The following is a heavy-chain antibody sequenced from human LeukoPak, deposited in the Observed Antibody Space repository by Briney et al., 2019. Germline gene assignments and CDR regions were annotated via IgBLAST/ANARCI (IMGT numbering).Heavy chain of an antibody. Sequence: SETLSLTCTVSGGSISSYYWSWIRQPPGKGLEWIGYIYYSGSTNYNPSLKSRVTISVDTSKNQFSLKLSSVTAADTAVYYYARVAVISYHWFDPWGQGTLVTVSS. J-gene: IGHJ5*02. CDR3: ARVAVISYHWFDP. D-gene: IGHD3-16*02. CDR1: GGSISSYY. CDR2: IYYSGST. V-gene: IGHV4-59*01.